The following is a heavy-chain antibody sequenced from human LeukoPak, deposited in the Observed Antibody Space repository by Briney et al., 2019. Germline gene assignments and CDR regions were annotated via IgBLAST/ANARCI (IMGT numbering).Heavy chain of an antibody. CDR2: IYPGDSAT. CDR1: GYSFTNYW. V-gene: IGHV5-51*01. Sequence: GESLKISCKGSGYSFTNYWIGWVRPMPGKGLEWMGIIYPGDSATRYSPSFQGQVTISADKSISTAYLQWSSLKASDTAMYYCARMIIPNDSVRKWGQGTLVTVSS. CDR3: ARMIIPNDSVRK. D-gene: IGHD3-16*01. J-gene: IGHJ4*02.